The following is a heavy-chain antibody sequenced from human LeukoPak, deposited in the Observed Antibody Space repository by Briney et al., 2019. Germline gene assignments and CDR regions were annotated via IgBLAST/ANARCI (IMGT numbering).Heavy chain of an antibody. CDR1: AGSISSSNYY. D-gene: IGHD3-10*01. J-gene: IGHJ4*02. V-gene: IGHV4-39*01. CDR3: ARSYGSGSTTPWDY. CDR2: IYYSGRT. Sequence: SETLSLTCTVSAGSISSSNYYWGWIRQPPGKGLEWIGSIYYSGRTYYNPSLKSRVTISVDTSKKQFSLKLSSVTAADTAVYYCARSYGSGSTTPWDYWGQGTLVTVSS.